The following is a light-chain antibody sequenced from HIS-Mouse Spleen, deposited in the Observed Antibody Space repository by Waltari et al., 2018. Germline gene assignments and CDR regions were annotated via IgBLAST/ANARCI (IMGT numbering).Light chain of an antibody. CDR3: QQLNSYPPT. Sequence: DIQLTQSPSFLSASVVDRVTITCRASQGISSYLAWYQLKPGKAPKLLIYAASTLQSGVPSRFSGSGSGTEFTLTISSLQPEDFATYYCQQLNSYPPTFGQGTKVEIK. CDR2: AAS. J-gene: IGKJ1*01. V-gene: IGKV1-9*01. CDR1: QGISSY.